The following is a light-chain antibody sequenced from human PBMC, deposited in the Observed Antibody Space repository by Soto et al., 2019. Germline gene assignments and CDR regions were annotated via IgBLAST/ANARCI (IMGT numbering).Light chain of an antibody. CDR2: DAS. Sequence: DIQVAQAPSALSTSVRARATITCRASLSVSSWLAWYQVKPGKAPKLLMVDASNLQSGVPSRFSGSGSGTEFTLTINSLQPDDLATYYCHEYSGYEFTFGGGTKVDI. V-gene: IGKV1-5*01. CDR3: HEYSGYEFT. J-gene: IGKJ4*01. CDR1: LSVSSW.